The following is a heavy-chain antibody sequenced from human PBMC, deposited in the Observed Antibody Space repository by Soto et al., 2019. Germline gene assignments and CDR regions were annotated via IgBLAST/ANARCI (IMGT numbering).Heavy chain of an antibody. Sequence: SETLSLTCAVYGGSFSGYYWSWIRQPPGEGLEWIGEINHSRSTNYNPSLKSRVTISVDTSKNQFPLKLSSVTAADTAVYYCARGGYYGSGSLYWRQGTLVTVSS. V-gene: IGHV4-34*01. D-gene: IGHD3-10*01. CDR3: ARGGYYGSGSLY. J-gene: IGHJ4*02. CDR2: INHSRST. CDR1: GGSFSGYY.